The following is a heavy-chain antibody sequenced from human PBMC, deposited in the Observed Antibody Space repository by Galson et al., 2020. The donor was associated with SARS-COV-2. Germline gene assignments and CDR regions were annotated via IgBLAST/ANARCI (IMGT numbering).Heavy chain of an antibody. J-gene: IGHJ4*02. V-gene: IGHV3-33*01. CDR3: ARDGIVGATTGLDY. CDR1: GFTFRSYG. D-gene: IGHD1-26*01. Sequence: GGSLRLSCAASGFTFRSYGMHWVRQAPGKGLEGVAVIWYDGSNKYYADSVKGRVTISRDNSKNTLYLQMNSLRAEDTAVYYCARDGIVGATTGLDYWGQGTLVTVSS. CDR2: IWYDGSNK.